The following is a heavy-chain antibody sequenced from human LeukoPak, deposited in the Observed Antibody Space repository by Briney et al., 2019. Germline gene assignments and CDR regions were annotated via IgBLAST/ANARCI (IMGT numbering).Heavy chain of an antibody. CDR2: INMYTANP. D-gene: IGHD3-16*01. CDR3: ARHDNDDDFDY. CDR1: GYTFTRYA. J-gene: IGHJ4*02. V-gene: IGHV7-4-1*02. Sequence: GASVKVSCKPSGYTFTRYAINWLRQAPGQGLEWMGWINMYTANPAYAQGFTERFVFPLDTSVTTAYLQISNLKTEDTAVYYCARHDNDDDFDYWGQGTLVTVSS.